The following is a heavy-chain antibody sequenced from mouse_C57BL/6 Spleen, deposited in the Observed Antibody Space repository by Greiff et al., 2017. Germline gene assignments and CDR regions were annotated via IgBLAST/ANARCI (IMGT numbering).Heavy chain of an antibody. V-gene: IGHV7-3*01. CDR2: IRNKANGYTT. D-gene: IGHD4-1*01. CDR1: GFTFTDYY. J-gene: IGHJ2*01. Sequence: EVKLVESGGGLVQPGGSLSLSCAASGFTFTDYYMSWVRQPPGKALEWLGFIRNKANGYTTEYCASVKGRFTISRDNSQSIRYLQINALRAEDSATDYCARYSWDEYYCDDWGQGTTLTVSS. CDR3: ARYSWDEYYCDD.